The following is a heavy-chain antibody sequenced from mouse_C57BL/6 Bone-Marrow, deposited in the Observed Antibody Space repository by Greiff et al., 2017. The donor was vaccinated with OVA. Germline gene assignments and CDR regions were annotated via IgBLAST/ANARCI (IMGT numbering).Heavy chain of an antibody. D-gene: IGHD1-1*01. CDR1: GFNIKDDY. CDR2: IDPENGDT. CDR3: TTRGSSNVDAMDY. V-gene: IGHV14-4*01. Sequence: VQLQQSGAELVRPGASVKLSCTASGFNIKDDYMHWVKQRPEQGLEWIGWIDPENGDTEYASKFQGKATITADTYSNTAYLQLSSLTSEDTAVYYCTTRGSSNVDAMDYWGQGTSVTVSS. J-gene: IGHJ4*01.